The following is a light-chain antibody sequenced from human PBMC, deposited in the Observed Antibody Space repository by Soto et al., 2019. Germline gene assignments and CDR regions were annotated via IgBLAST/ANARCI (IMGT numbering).Light chain of an antibody. V-gene: IGKV3-15*01. Sequence: EIVMTQSPATLSVSPGERATLSCRASQSVGSNLAWYQQKPGRAPRLLIYDASTRATGIPARSSGSGSGTEFTLTISSLQSEDFAVYYCQQYSDWPLFGPGTKVDIK. CDR2: DAS. CDR3: QQYSDWPL. CDR1: QSVGSN. J-gene: IGKJ3*01.